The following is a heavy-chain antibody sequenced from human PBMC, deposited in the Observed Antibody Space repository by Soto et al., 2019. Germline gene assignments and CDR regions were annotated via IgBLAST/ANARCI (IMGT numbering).Heavy chain of an antibody. CDR1: GFTVSSNY. J-gene: IGHJ4*02. Sequence: EVQLVESGGGLIRPGGSLRLCCAASGFTVSSNYMSWVRQAPGKGLEWVSVIYSGGSTYYADSVKGRFTISRDNSKNTLYLQMNSLRAEDTAAYYCARDRYPFDYWGQGTLVTVSS. D-gene: IGHD1-26*01. CDR3: ARDRYPFDY. V-gene: IGHV3-53*01. CDR2: IYSGGST.